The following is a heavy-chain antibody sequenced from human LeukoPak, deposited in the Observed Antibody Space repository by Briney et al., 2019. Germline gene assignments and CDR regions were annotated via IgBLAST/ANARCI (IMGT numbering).Heavy chain of an antibody. D-gene: IGHD1-1*01. CDR2: ISYTVTS. CDR1: GGSISTYY. J-gene: IGHJ4*02. Sequence: PSETLSLTCTVSGGSISTYYWSWIRQPPGKGLVWIGYISYTVTSNYNPSLKSRVTISVDTSKNQFSLKLSSVTAADTAVYYCARVGDWNDLVYWGQGTLVTVSS. CDR3: ARVGDWNDLVY. V-gene: IGHV4-59*01.